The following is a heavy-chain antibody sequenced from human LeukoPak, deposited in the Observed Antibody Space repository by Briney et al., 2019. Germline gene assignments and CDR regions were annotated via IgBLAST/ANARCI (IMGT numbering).Heavy chain of an antibody. CDR2: INPNSGGT. V-gene: IGHV1-2*02. Sequence: GASVKVSCKASGYTFTGYYMHWVRQAPGQGLEWMGWINPNSGGTNYAQNFQGRVTMTRDTSISTAYMELSRLRSDDTAVYYCARVYSSGRPIDYWGQGTLVTVSS. CDR1: GYTFTGYY. D-gene: IGHD6-19*01. J-gene: IGHJ4*02. CDR3: ARVYSSGRPIDY.